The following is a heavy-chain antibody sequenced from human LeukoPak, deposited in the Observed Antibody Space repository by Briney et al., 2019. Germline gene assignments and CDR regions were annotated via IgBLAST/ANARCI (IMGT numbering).Heavy chain of an antibody. D-gene: IGHD2-2*01. CDR2: IIPILGIA. CDR1: GGTFSSYA. CDR3: ARNPIPRYCSSTSCYWTDY. V-gene: IGHV1-69*04. Sequence: ASVKVSCKASGGTFSSYAISWVRQAPGQGLEWMGRIIPILGIANYAQKFQGRVTITADKSTSTAYMELSSLRSEDTAVYYCARNPIPRYCSSTSCYWTDYWGQGTLVTVSS. J-gene: IGHJ4*02.